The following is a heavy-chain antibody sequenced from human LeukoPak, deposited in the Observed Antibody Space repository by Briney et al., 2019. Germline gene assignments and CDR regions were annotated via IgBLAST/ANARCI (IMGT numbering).Heavy chain of an antibody. CDR3: ARGERSRYQLLLGGRVYYMDV. CDR1: GYTFSSYD. CDR2: MNPNSGNT. D-gene: IGHD2-2*01. Sequence: ASVKVSCKASGYTFSSYDINWVRQAPGQGLEWMGWMNPNSGNTGYTQKFQGRVTIILNTSISTAYMELSSLRSDDTAIYYCARGERSRYQLLLGGRVYYMDVWGEGTTVTVSS. J-gene: IGHJ6*03. V-gene: IGHV1-8*03.